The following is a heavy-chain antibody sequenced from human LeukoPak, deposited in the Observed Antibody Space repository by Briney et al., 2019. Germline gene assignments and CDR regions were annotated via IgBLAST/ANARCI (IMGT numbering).Heavy chain of an antibody. CDR3: ARDFHGVVTIFGVPDAFDI. Sequence: ASVKVSCKASGGTFSSYAISWVRQAPGQGLEWMGGIIPIFGTANYAQKFQGRVTITADESTSTAYMELSSLRSEDTAVYYCARDFHGVVTIFGVPDAFDIWGQGTMVTVSS. J-gene: IGHJ3*02. V-gene: IGHV1-69*13. CDR2: IIPIFGTA. CDR1: GGTFSSYA. D-gene: IGHD3-3*01.